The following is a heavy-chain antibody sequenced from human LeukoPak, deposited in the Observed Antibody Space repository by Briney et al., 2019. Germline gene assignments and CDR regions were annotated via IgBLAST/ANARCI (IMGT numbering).Heavy chain of an antibody. CDR3: TTARLYYYYGMDV. CDR2: FISKTDGGTT. Sequence: GGSLRLSCAASGFTFSNAWMSWVRQAPGKGLGWVGRFISKTDGGTTDYAAPVKGRFTISRDDSKNTLYLQMNSLKTEDTAVYYCTTARLYYYYGMDVWGKGTTVTVSS. V-gene: IGHV3-15*01. CDR1: GFTFSNAW. J-gene: IGHJ6*04. D-gene: IGHD5-12*01.